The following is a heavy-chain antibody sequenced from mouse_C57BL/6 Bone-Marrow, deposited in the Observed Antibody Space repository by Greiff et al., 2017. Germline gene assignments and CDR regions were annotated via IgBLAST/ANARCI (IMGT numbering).Heavy chain of an antibody. Sequence: EVKVVEPGAELVRPGASVKLSCTASGFNINDDYMHWVKQRPEQGLEWIGWIDPENGDTDYAPKFKGKATITVDTSSNTAYLQLSSLTSEDTAVYYCTYLQCLSYWGQGTLVTVSA. CDR1: GFNINDDY. CDR3: TYLQCLSY. D-gene: IGHD2-2*01. V-gene: IGHV14-4*01. CDR2: IDPENGDT. J-gene: IGHJ3*01.